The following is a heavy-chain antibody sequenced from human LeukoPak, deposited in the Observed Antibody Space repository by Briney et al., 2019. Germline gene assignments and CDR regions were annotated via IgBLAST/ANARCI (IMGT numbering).Heavy chain of an antibody. CDR1: GFTFSSYW. CDR2: IYYSGST. J-gene: IGHJ3*02. V-gene: IGHV4-59*01. D-gene: IGHD6-13*01. CDR3: ARSYSRVHGFDI. Sequence: GSLRLSCAASGFTFSSYWMHWIRQPPGKGLEWIGYIYYSGSTNYNPSRKSRVTISVDTSKNQFSLKLSSVTAADTAVYYCARSYSRVHGFDIWGQGAMVTVSS.